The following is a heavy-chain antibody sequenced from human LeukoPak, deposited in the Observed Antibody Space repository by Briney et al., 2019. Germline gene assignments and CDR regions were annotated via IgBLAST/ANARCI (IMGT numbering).Heavy chain of an antibody. D-gene: IGHD4-17*01. CDR1: GGSISSYY. Sequence: SEALSLTCTVSGGSISSYYWSWIRQPPGKGLEWIGYIYYSGSTNYNPSLKSRVTISVDTSKNQFSLKLSSVTAADTAVYYCAREGGYGDYERSRFDPWGQGTLVTVSS. V-gene: IGHV4-59*01. CDR2: IYYSGST. CDR3: AREGGYGDYERSRFDP. J-gene: IGHJ5*02.